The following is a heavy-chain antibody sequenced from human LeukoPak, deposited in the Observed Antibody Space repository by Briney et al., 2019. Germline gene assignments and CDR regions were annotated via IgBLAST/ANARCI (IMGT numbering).Heavy chain of an antibody. D-gene: IGHD2-2*01. CDR1: GYAFTGYY. J-gene: IGHJ5*02. Sequence: ASVKVSCKASGYAFTGYYMHWVRQAPGQGLERMGWINPNSGGTNYAQKFQGRVTMARDTSISTAYMELSRLRSDDTAVYYCARTPSRADIVVVPAAFNWFDPWGQGTLVTVSS. CDR3: ARTPSRADIVVVPAAFNWFDP. CDR2: INPNSGGT. V-gene: IGHV1-2*02.